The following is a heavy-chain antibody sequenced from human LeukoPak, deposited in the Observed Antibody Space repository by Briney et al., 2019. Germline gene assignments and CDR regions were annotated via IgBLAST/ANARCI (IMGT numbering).Heavy chain of an antibody. V-gene: IGHV3-23*01. CDR1: GFTFSSYA. CDR3: AKLLVGYYGSGSYGDDLGY. D-gene: IGHD3-10*01. J-gene: IGHJ4*02. Sequence: GGSLRLSCAASGFTFSSYAMSWVRQAPGKGLEWVSAISGSGGSTYYADSVKGRFTISRDNSKNTLYLQMNSLRAEDTAVYYCAKLLVGYYGSGSYGDDLGYWGQGTLVTVSS. CDR2: ISGSGGST.